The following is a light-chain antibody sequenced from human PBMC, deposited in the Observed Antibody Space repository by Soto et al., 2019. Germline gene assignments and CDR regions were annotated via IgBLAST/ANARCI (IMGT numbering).Light chain of an antibody. Sequence: EIGLTQSPATLSSFPGDRVTLSCRASQAVNTRLAWYQHRPGQAPRLLIYLPSNRAAGVPARFSGSGSGTDFTLTISDVEPEDFAVYYCHQRQSWPRTFGQGTTVDI. V-gene: IGKV3-11*01. CDR1: QAVNTR. CDR3: HQRQSWPRT. J-gene: IGKJ1*01. CDR2: LPS.